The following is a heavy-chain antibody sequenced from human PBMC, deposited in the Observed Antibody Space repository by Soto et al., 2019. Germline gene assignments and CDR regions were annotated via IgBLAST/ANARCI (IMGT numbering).Heavy chain of an antibody. J-gene: IGHJ3*02. CDR2: IYSGGST. Sequence: PGGSLRLSCAASGFTFSSYAMSWVRQAPGKGLEWVSVIYSGGSTYYADSVKGRFTISRDNSKNTLYLQMNSLRAEDTAVYYCARSSDRRASRVAFDIWGQGTMVTVSS. CDR3: ARSSDRRASRVAFDI. V-gene: IGHV3-66*01. D-gene: IGHD2-2*01. CDR1: GFTFSSYA.